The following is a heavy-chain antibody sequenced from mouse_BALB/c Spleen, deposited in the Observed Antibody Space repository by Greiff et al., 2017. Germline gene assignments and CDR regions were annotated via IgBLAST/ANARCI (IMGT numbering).Heavy chain of an antibody. CDR3: AKGGYGSSYDAMDY. V-gene: IGHV5-17*02. J-gene: IGHJ4*01. Sequence: EVQGVKSGGGLVQPGGSRKLSCAASGFTFSSFGMHWVRQAPEKGLEWVAYISSGSSTIYYADTVKGRFTISRDNPKNTLFLQMTSLRSEDTAMYYCAKGGYGSSYDAMDYWGQGTSVTVSS. CDR1: GFTFSSFG. CDR2: ISSGSSTI. D-gene: IGHD1-1*01.